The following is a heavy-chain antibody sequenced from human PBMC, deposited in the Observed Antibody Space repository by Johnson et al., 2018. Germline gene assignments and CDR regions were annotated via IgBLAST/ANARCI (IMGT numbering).Heavy chain of an antibody. V-gene: IGHV3-15*07. CDR1: AFSFSGAW. D-gene: IGHD6-13*01. Sequence: VQLVQSGGGVVQPGGSLRLSCAASAFSFSGAWMNWVRQAPGKGLEWVGRIKSKTDGGAADYTAPVKGRFTISRDDSKNQLYIQMNSLKTEDTAVYYCTTDLAHSSSFDCFDLWGQGTMVTVSS. CDR3: TTDLAHSSSFDCFDL. CDR2: IKSKTDGGAA. J-gene: IGHJ3*01.